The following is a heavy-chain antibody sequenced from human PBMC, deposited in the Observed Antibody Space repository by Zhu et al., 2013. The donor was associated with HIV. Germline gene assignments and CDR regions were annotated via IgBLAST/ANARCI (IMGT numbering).Heavy chain of an antibody. J-gene: IGHJ5*02. D-gene: IGHD6-13*01. Sequence: EVQLVQSGTEVRKPGESLKISCQASGYSFATNWIGWVRQLPGGGLEYLGMIFPGDSDTTYSPAFQGQVTMSADTSTNTAFLQWSSLKASDSAIYFCARHGRSTWFRHFDPWGQGTLVTVSS. V-gene: IGHV5-51*01. CDR2: IFPGDSDT. CDR1: GYSFATNW. CDR3: ARHGRSTWFRHFDP.